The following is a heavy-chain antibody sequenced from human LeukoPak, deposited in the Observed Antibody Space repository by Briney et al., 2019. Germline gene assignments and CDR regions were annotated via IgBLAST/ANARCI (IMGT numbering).Heavy chain of an antibody. J-gene: IGHJ4*02. D-gene: IGHD3-22*01. CDR2: ISASGGAT. Sequence: GGSLRLSCAASGFTFSSYAMGWVRQAPGKGPEWVSGISASGGATSYADSVRGRFTIFRDNSKNTLYLQMNSLRAEDTAVYYCAKSRSYYYDSSAYFDYWGQGTLVTVSS. CDR1: GFTFSSYA. V-gene: IGHV3-23*01. CDR3: AKSRSYYYDSSAYFDY.